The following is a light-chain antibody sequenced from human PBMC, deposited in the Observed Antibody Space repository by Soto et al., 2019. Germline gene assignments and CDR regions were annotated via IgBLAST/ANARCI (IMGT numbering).Light chain of an antibody. Sequence: DIQMTQSPSSLSASVGDRVTITCRASQGISNYLAWYQQKPGKVPKLLIYAASTLQSGVPSRFSGSGSGTDFPLTISSLQAEDVATYYCQKYNSAPPTTFGPGTKVDIK. CDR2: AAS. CDR1: QGISNY. CDR3: QKYNSAPPTT. J-gene: IGKJ3*01. V-gene: IGKV1-27*01.